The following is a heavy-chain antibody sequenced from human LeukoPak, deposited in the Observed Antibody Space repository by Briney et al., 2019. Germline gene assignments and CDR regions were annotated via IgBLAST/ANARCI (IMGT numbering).Heavy chain of an antibody. CDR1: GFTVSSNY. CDR2: IYSGGST. V-gene: IGHV3-66*01. J-gene: IGHJ4*02. D-gene: IGHD3-9*01. Sequence: PGGFLRLSCAASGFTVSSNYMSWVRQAPGKGLEWVSIIYSGGSTYYADSVKGRFTISRDNSKNTLYLQMNTLRAEDTAVYYCARGLRYFDWFFDYWGQGTLVTVSS. CDR3: ARGLRYFDWFFDY.